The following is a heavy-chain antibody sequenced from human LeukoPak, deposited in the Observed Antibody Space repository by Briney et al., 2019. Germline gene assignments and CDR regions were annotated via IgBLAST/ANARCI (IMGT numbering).Heavy chain of an antibody. CDR1: GGTFSSYA. CDR2: IIPILGIA. J-gene: IGHJ3*02. D-gene: IGHD3-10*01. V-gene: IGHV1-69*04. Sequence: SSVKVSCKASGGTFSSYAICWVRQAPGQGLEWMGRIIPILGIANYAQKFQGRVTITADKSTSTAYMELSSLRSEDTAVYYCASAYYYGSGSWGPAFDIWGQGTMVTVSS. CDR3: ASAYYYGSGSWGPAFDI.